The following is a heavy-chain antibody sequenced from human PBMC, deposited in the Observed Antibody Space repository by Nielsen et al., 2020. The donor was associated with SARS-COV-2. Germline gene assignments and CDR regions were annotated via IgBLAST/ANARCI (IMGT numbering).Heavy chain of an antibody. CDR3: VKNCGGDCYKDY. Sequence: GGSLRLSCSASGFSFSSHAMHWARQAPGKGLEYVSAISSNGGATYYADSVKGRFTISRDNDKNTLYLQMTSLTADDTAVYYCVKNCGGDCYKDYWGQGTLVTVSS. CDR1: GFSFSSHA. V-gene: IGHV3-64D*06. D-gene: IGHD2-21*02. CDR2: ISSNGGAT. J-gene: IGHJ4*02.